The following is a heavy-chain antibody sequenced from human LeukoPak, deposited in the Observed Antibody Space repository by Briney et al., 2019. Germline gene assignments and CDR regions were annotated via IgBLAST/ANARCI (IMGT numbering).Heavy chain of an antibody. CDR3: AKAYSGAWYFDY. CDR2: LSSSGANT. J-gene: IGHJ4*02. CDR1: GFTFSNYG. V-gene: IGHV3-23*01. D-gene: IGHD6-19*01. Sequence: GGSLRLSCAASGFTFSNYGMAWVCQAAGKGLEWVSALSSSGANTYYADSVKGRFTISGDNSKNTLYLQMNSLRAADTAVYYCAKAYSGAWYFDYWGQGTPVTVSS.